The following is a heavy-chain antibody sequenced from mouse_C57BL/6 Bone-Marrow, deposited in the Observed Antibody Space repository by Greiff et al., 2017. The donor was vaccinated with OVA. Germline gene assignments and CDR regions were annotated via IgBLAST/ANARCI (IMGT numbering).Heavy chain of an antibody. D-gene: IGHD1-1*01. V-gene: IGHV1-81*01. CDR1: GYTFTSYG. CDR3: AGGYYGSSSFAY. Sequence: QVQLQQSGAELARPGASVKLSCKASGYTFTSYGISWVKQRTGQGLEWIGEIYPRSGNTYYNEKFKGKATLTADKSSSTAYMELRSLTSEDSAVYFCAGGYYGSSSFAYWGQGTLVTVSA. J-gene: IGHJ3*01. CDR2: IYPRSGNT.